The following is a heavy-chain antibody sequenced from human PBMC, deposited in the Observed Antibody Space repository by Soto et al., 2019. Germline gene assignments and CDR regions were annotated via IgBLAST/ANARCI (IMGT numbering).Heavy chain of an antibody. Sequence: GGSLRLSCAASGFTFSSYSMNWVRQAPGKGLEWVSSISSSSSYIYYADSVKGRFTISRDNAKNSLYLQMNSLRAEDTAVYYCARDLGGLIAVAGRAYPSDYYYYYGMDVWGQGTTVTVSS. CDR1: GFTFSSYS. CDR2: ISSSSSYI. V-gene: IGHV3-21*01. CDR3: ARDLGGLIAVAGRAYPSDYYYYYGMDV. D-gene: IGHD6-19*01. J-gene: IGHJ6*02.